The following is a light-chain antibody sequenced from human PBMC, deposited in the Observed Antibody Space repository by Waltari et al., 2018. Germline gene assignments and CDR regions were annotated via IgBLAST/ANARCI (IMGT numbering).Light chain of an antibody. CDR1: RSDICTYHS. Sequence: QSALTQPASVSVSPGQSITISCTGTRSDICTYHSAPWYQHHPGRAPNHIIYDVSNCPSGVSIRFSGSKSDNTASLTISGLQAEDEADYYCSSYTRVSASVVFGGGTKLTVL. CDR2: DVS. CDR3: SSYTRVSASVV. J-gene: IGLJ3*02. V-gene: IGLV2-14*03.